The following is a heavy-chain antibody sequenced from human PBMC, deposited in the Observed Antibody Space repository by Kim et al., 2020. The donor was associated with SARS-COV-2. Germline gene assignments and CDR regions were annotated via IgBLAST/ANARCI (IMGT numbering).Heavy chain of an antibody. J-gene: IGHJ4*02. D-gene: IGHD6-19*01. CDR3: ARKRYSSGWYVDY. Sequence: YSPSFHGQVTIPANKSISTAYLQWSSLKASDTAMYYCARKRYSSGWYVDYWGQGTLVTVSS. V-gene: IGHV5-51*01.